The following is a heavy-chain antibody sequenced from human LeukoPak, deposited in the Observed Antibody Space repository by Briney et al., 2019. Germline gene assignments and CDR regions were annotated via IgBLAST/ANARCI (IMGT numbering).Heavy chain of an antibody. J-gene: IGHJ4*02. CDR2: ISSGSTTI. CDR3: ARDVEQWLVRVYYFDY. Sequence: GGSLRLSCETSGFTLSSYSMNWVRQAPGKGLEWVSYISSGSTTIYYADSVKGRFTISRDNAKNSLYLQMNSLRAEDTAVYYCARDVEQWLVRVYYFDYWGQGTLVTVSS. D-gene: IGHD6-19*01. CDR1: GFTLSSYS. V-gene: IGHV3-48*01.